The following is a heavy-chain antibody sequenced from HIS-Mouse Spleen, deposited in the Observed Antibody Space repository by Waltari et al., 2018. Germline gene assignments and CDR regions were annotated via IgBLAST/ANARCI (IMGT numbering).Heavy chain of an antibody. CDR3: AKERYYYDSSGYHYYFDY. J-gene: IGHJ4*02. CDR2: IWYDGSNK. D-gene: IGHD3-22*01. V-gene: IGHV3-33*06. Sequence: APGKGLEWVAVIWYDGSNKYYADSVKGRFTISRDNSKNTLYLQMNSLRAEDTAVYYCAKERYYYDSSGYHYYFDYWGQGTLVTVSS.